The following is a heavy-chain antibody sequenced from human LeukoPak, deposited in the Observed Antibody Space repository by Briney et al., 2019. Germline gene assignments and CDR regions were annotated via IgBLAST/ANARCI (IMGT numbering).Heavy chain of an antibody. D-gene: IGHD2-15*01. V-gene: IGHV3-30*04. Sequence: ARALSCYSAASGLTCSSFDMHWVRQVPGKGLEWGAVISYDGSNKYYADSVKGRFTISRDNSKNTLYLQMNSLRAEDTAVYYCARGGRYCSGGSCYLNWFDPWGQGTLVTVSS. CDR3: ARGGRYCSGGSCYLNWFDP. CDR2: ISYDGSNK. J-gene: IGHJ5*02. CDR1: GLTCSSFD.